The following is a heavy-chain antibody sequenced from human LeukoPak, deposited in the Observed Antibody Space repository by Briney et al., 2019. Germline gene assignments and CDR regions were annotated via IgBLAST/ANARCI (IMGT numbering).Heavy chain of an antibody. CDR2: ISSGSSAI. CDR3: ARYCVGDCYYAFDI. D-gene: IGHD2-21*02. V-gene: IGHV3-48*04. Sequence: GGSLRLSCAASGFTFSSYSMNWVRQAPGKGLEWVSYISSGSSAIYYADSVKGRFTISRDNARNSLYLQMNSLRAEDTAVYYCARYCVGDCYYAFDIWGQGTMVTVSS. CDR1: GFTFSSYS. J-gene: IGHJ3*02.